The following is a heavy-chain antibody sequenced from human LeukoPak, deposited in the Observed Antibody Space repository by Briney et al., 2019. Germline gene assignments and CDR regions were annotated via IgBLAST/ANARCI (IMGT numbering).Heavy chain of an antibody. J-gene: IGHJ4*02. V-gene: IGHV3-48*04. CDR1: GFTFSSYS. CDR2: ISSSSSTI. CDR3: AKDLRDYSSSRNY. D-gene: IGHD6-13*01. Sequence: GGSLRLSCAASGFTFSSYSMNWVRQAPGKGLEWVSYISSSSSTIYYADSVKGRFTISRDNAKNSLYLQMNSLRAEDTAVYYCAKDLRDYSSSRNYWGQGTLVTVSS.